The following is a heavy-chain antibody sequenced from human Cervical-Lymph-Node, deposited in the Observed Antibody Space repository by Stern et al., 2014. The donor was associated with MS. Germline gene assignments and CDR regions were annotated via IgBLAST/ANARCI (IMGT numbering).Heavy chain of an antibody. Sequence: QVTLRESGPTLVKPTQTLALTCTFSGFSLSTSGVGVGWIRQPPGKALGWLAGIYWDDDKRYSPSLKSRLTIIKDTSKNQVVLMMTNMDPGDTATYYCAHRSTRYTWNYVLFDYWGQGTLVTVSS. CDR2: IYWDDDK. CDR1: GFSLSTSGVG. D-gene: IGHD1-7*01. CDR3: AHRSTRYTWNYVLFDY. J-gene: IGHJ4*02. V-gene: IGHV2-5*02.